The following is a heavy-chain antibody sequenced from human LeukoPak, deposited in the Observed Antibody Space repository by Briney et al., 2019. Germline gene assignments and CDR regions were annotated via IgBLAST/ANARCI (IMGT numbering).Heavy chain of an antibody. J-gene: IGHJ4*02. CDR1: GFTFSSYA. Sequence: GGSLRLSCAASGFTFSSYAMTWVRQAPGKGLEWVSGISGSGGSAYYADSVKGRFTISRDNAKNSLYLQMNSLRAEDTAVYYCARVPPGWFGELKYEIDYWGQGTLVTVSS. CDR2: ISGSGGSA. CDR3: ARVPPGWFGELKYEIDY. D-gene: IGHD3-10*01. V-gene: IGHV3-23*01.